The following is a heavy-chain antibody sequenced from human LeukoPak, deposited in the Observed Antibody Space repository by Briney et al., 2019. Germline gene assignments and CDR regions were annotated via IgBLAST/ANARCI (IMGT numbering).Heavy chain of an antibody. D-gene: IGHD1-14*01. CDR2: IVYDGSNKYDESSK. CDR1: GFTFSSYG. Sequence: GRSLRISCAASGFTFSSYGMHWVRQAPGKGLEWVAVIVYDGSNKYDESSKHYADSVKGRFTISRDNAKNSLYLQMNSLRAEDTAVYYCARDPGLKVFDYWGQGTLVTVSS. CDR3: ARDPGLKVFDY. J-gene: IGHJ4*02. V-gene: IGHV3-30*03.